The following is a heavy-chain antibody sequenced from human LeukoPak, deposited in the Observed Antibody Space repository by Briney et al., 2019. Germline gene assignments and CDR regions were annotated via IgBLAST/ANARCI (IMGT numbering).Heavy chain of an antibody. J-gene: IGHJ4*02. CDR3: AKVDSSGYYSYYFDY. D-gene: IGHD3-22*01. V-gene: IGHV3-23*01. CDR2: ISGSGGST. CDR1: GFIFSSYA. Sequence: GGSLRLSCAASGFIFSSYAMSWVRQAPGKGLEWVSAISGSGGSTYYADSVKGRFTISRDNSKNTLYLQMNSLRAEDTAVYYCAKVDSSGYYSYYFDYWGQGTLVTVSS.